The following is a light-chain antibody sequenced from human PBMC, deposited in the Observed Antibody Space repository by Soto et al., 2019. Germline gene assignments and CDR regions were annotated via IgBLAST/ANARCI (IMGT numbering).Light chain of an antibody. CDR3: QQYNSYPET. Sequence: DIQMTQYPSTLSASVGDRFTITCLASQSISSWLAWYQQKPGKAPKLLIYDASSLESGVPSRFSGSGSGTEFTLTISSLQPDDFATYYCQQYNSYPETVGQGTKVEIK. J-gene: IGKJ1*01. CDR1: QSISSW. V-gene: IGKV1-5*01. CDR2: DAS.